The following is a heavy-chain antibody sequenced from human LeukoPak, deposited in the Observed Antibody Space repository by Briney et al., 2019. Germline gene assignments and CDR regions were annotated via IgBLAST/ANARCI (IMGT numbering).Heavy chain of an antibody. CDR2: IHYSGST. V-gene: IGHV4-61*01. D-gene: IGHD1-1*01. J-gene: IGHJ5*02. CDR1: GGSVSSGSYY. CDR3: ARDTDWNDAWFDP. Sequence: SETLSLTCTVSGGSVSSGSYYWSWIRQPPGKGLEWIGYIHYSGSTNYNPSLKSRVTISVDTSKNQFSLKLSSVTAADTAVYYCARDTDWNDAWFDPWGQGTLVTVSS.